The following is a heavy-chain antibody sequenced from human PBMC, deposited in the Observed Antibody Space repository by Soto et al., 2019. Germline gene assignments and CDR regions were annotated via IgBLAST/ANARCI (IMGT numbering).Heavy chain of an antibody. D-gene: IGHD2-2*02. V-gene: IGHV3-21*01. Sequence: GGSLRLSCAASGFTFSSYSMNWVRQAPGKGLEWVSSISSSSSYIYYADSVKGRFTISRDNAKNSLYLQMNSLRAEDTAVYYCASDCSSNRCYTVHHYNGMDVWGQGTTVTVSS. CDR1: GFTFSSYS. CDR2: ISSSSSYI. J-gene: IGHJ6*02. CDR3: ASDCSSNRCYTVHHYNGMDV.